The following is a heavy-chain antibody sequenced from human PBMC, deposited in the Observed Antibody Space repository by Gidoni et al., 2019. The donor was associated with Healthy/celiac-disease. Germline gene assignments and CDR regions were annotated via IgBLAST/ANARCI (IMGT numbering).Heavy chain of an antibody. J-gene: IGHJ3*02. CDR1: GYTFPAYY. CDR3: ASLITFGGVILVAFDI. CDR2: ITPNSGGT. Sequence: QVQLVQSGAYVKKPGASVNVSCKASGYTFPAYYMHWVRKAPGQGLEWMGWITPNSGGTNDAQKVQGRVTMTRETSISTAYMELSRLRSDDTAVYYCASLITFGGVILVAFDIWGQGTMVTVSS. V-gene: IGHV1-2*02. D-gene: IGHD3-16*01.